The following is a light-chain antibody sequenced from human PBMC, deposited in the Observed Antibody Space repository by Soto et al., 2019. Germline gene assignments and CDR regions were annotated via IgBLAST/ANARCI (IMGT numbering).Light chain of an antibody. CDR3: HRRSNWPPFT. CDR2: GAS. CDR1: QSVSTY. V-gene: IGKV3-11*01. J-gene: IGKJ3*01. Sequence: EVVLTQSPATLSLSPGERATLSCRASQSVSTYLAWYQQKPGQPPRLLIYGASNRATGTPARFSGSGSGTDFTLTISSLEPEDFAVYYCHRRSNWPPFTFGPGTKVEIK.